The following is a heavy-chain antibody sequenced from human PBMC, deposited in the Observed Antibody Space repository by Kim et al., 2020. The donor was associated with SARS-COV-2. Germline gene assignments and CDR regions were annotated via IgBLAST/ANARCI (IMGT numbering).Heavy chain of an antibody. J-gene: IGHJ4*02. Sequence: GGSLRLSCAASGFTFDDYAMHWVRQAPGKGLEWVSGISWNSGSIGYADSVKGRFTISRDNAKNSLYLQMNSLRAEDTALYYCAKGLWFGELLVSYFDYWGQGTLVTVSS. CDR2: ISWNSGSI. CDR3: AKGLWFGELLVSYFDY. CDR1: GFTFDDYA. V-gene: IGHV3-9*01. D-gene: IGHD3-10*01.